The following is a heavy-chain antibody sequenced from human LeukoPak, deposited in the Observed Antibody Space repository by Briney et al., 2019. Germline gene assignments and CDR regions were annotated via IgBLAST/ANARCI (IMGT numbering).Heavy chain of an antibody. CDR3: ARGHTAVTRHFDF. Sequence: GGSLRLSCEASGFTFTTYSMTWVRQAPGKGLEWVSIISSGSSAIFSADALKGRFTISRDDAKNLLYLDMNSPRAEDTAVYYCARGHTAVTRHFDFWGQGTLVTVSS. CDR2: ISSGSSAI. V-gene: IGHV3-21*01. CDR1: GFTFTTYS. D-gene: IGHD4-17*01. J-gene: IGHJ4*02.